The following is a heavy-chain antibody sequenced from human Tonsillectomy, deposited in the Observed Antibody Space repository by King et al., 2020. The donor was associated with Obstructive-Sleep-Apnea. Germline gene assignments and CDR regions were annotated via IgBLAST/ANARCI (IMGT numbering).Heavy chain of an antibody. CDR3: ARGGITGTYNWFDP. V-gene: IGHV3-21*05. CDR1: GFTFSSYS. J-gene: IGHJ5*02. Sequence: EVQLVESGGGLVKPGGSLRLSCAASGFTFSSYSMNWVRQDPGKGLEWVSYISSSSSYIYYAVSVKGRFTISRDNAKNSLYLQMNSVRAEDTAVYYCARGGITGTYNWFDPWGQGTLVTVSS. D-gene: IGHD1-20*01. CDR2: ISSSSSYI.